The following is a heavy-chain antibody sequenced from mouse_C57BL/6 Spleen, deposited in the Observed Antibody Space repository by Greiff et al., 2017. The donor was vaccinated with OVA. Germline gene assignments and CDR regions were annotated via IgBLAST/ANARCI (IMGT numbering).Heavy chain of an antibody. CDR2: IYPGDGDT. CDR3: ARWSEAPFAY. Sequence: QVQLQQSGAELVKPGASVKISCKASGYAFSSYWMNWVKQRPGTGLEWIGQIYPGDGDTNYNGKFKGKATLTADKSSSAAYMQLSSLTSEDSAVYFCARWSEAPFAYWGQGTLVTVSA. J-gene: IGHJ3*01. V-gene: IGHV1-80*01. CDR1: GYAFSSYW.